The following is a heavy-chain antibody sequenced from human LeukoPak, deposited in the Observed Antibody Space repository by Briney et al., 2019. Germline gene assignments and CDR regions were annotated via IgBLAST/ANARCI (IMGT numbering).Heavy chain of an antibody. V-gene: IGHV3-30-3*01. CDR3: ARDLSGTYMVDY. CDR1: GLAFNSYA. D-gene: IGHD1-26*01. CDR2: ISHDGSAQ. J-gene: IGHJ4*02. Sequence: PGGSLSLSCAVSGLAFNSYAMHWVRQAPGGGLEWEAFISHDGSAQSYADSVKGRFTISRDNSKNTLYLQMNSLRPEDTAVYYCARDLSGTYMVDYWGQGTLVTVSS.